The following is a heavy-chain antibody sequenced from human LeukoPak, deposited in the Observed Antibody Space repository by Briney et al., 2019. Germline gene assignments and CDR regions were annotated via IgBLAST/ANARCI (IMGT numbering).Heavy chain of an antibody. CDR2: IYYSGST. J-gene: IGHJ3*02. CDR1: GGSISRGGYY. D-gene: IGHD2-15*01. CDR3: ARDQGIRQAFDI. Sequence: PSETLSLTCTVSGGSISRGGYYWSWIRQHPGKGLEWIGYIYYSGSTYYNPSLKSRVTISVDTSKNQFSLKLSSVTAADTAVYYCARDQGIRQAFDIWGQGTMVTVSS. V-gene: IGHV4-31*03.